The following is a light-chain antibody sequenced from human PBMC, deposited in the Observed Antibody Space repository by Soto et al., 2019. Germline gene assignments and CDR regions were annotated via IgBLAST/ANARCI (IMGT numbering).Light chain of an antibody. CDR1: GSDVGGYNY. J-gene: IGLJ1*01. CDR2: DVS. Sequence: QSALTQPASVSGSPGQSITISCTGTGSDVGGYNYVSWYQQHPGKAPKLMIYDVSNRPSGVSNRFSGSKSGNTASLTISGLQAEDEADYYCSSYTSSSTRDVFGTGTKVTVL. CDR3: SSYTSSSTRDV. V-gene: IGLV2-14*01.